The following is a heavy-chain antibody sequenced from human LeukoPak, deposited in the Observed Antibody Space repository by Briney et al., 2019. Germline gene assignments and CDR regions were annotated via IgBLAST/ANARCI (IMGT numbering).Heavy chain of an antibody. J-gene: IGHJ4*02. Sequence: SETLSLTCTVSGDSINKYFWSCLRQSPGKGLGWIGYISHTGETNYSPSLKSRVTISLDRFNNQCALRLISLTAADTAVYYCARAGHENVNWRYYIDFWGQGILVTVSS. D-gene: IGHD1-1*01. V-gene: IGHV4-59*01. CDR3: ARAGHENVNWRYYIDF. CDR2: ISHTGET. CDR1: GDSINKYF.